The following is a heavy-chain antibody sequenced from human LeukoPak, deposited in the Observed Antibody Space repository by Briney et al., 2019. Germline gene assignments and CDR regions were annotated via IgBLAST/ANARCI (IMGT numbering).Heavy chain of an antibody. CDR2: IKQDGSEK. V-gene: IGHV3-7*01. J-gene: IGHJ6*02. D-gene: IGHD2-15*01. CDR1: GFMFSRYW. Sequence: GGSLRLSCAASGFMFSRYWMGWVRQAPGKGLEWVANIKQDGSEKYYVDSVKGRFTISRDNAKNSLYLQMNSLRAEDTAVYYCARLYCSGGSCFNYYYGMDVLGQGTTVTVSS. CDR3: ARLYCSGGSCFNYYYGMDV.